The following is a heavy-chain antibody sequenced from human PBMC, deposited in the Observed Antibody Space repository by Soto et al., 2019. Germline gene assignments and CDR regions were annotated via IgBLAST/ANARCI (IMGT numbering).Heavy chain of an antibody. CDR3: TTGWDCSGGSCYYYYGMDV. Sequence: GGSLRLSCAASGFTFSNAWMNWVRQAPGKGLEWVGRIKSKTDGGTTDYAAPVKGRFTISRDDSKNTLYLQMNSLKTEDTAVYYCTTGWDCSGGSCYYYYGMDVWGQGTTVTVSS. D-gene: IGHD2-15*01. CDR1: GFTFSNAW. J-gene: IGHJ6*02. V-gene: IGHV3-15*07. CDR2: IKSKTDGGTT.